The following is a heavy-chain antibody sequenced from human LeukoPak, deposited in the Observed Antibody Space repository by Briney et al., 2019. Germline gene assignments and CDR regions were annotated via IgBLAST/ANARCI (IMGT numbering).Heavy chain of an antibody. CDR2: VSGSGGST. CDR3: ASPWGALSLQDY. V-gene: IGHV3-23*01. D-gene: IGHD1-26*01. Sequence: PGGSLRLSCAASGFTFSSYVMSWVRQAPGKGLEWVSAVSGSGGSTYYADAVKGRFTISRDNSKNTLYLQMNSLRAEDTAVYYCASPWGALSLQDYWGQGTLVTVSS. J-gene: IGHJ4*02. CDR1: GFTFSSYV.